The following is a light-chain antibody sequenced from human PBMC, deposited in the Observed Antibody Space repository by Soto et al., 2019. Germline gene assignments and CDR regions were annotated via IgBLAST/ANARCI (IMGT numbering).Light chain of an antibody. Sequence: QSVLTQPRSVSGAPGHSVTISCTGTRSDVGGYKYVSWYQQHPGKARKLMIYDVSKRPSGVPDRFSGSKSGNTASLPISGLQAEDEADYYCYSYAGSYTNVFGTGTKVTVL. V-gene: IGLV2-11*01. CDR3: YSYAGSYTNV. CDR2: DVS. CDR1: RSDVGGYKY. J-gene: IGLJ1*01.